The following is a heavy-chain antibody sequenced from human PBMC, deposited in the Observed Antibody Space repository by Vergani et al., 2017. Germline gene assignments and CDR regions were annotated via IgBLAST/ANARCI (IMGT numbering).Heavy chain of an antibody. Sequence: QVQLVESGGGVVQPGRSLRLSCAASGFTFSSYGMHWVRQAPGKGLEWVAVISYDGSNKYYADSVKGRFTISRDNAKNSLYLQMNSLRAEDTALYYCAKDMSTYYWMAHGYYYGMDVWGQGTTVTVSS. CDR3: AKDMSTYYWMAHGYYYGMDV. CDR1: GFTFSSYG. J-gene: IGHJ6*02. V-gene: IGHV3-30*18. D-gene: IGHD2-8*01. CDR2: ISYDGSNK.